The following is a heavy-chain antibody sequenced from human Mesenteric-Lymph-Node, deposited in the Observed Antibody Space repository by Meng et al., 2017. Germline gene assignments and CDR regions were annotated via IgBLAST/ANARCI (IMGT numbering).Heavy chain of an antibody. D-gene: IGHD6-13*01. V-gene: IGHV1-2*02. J-gene: IGHJ4*02. Sequence: ASVKVSCKASGYTFTGYYLHWVRQAPGQGLEWMGWINPNSGDTKYAQRFQGRVTMTRDTSISTGYMELSGLRYDDTAVYFCARAMGYTYGHEAPDNWGLGTLVTVPS. CDR2: INPNSGDT. CDR1: GYTFTGYY. CDR3: ARAMGYTYGHEAPDN.